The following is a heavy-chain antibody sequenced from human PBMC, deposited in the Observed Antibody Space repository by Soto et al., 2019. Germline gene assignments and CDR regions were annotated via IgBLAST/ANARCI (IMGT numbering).Heavy chain of an antibody. CDR2: IIPIFGTA. D-gene: IGHD3-22*01. Sequence: SVKVSCKASGGTFSSSAISWVRQVPGPGLEWMGGIIPIFGTANYAQKFQGRVTITADKSTSTAYMERSSLRSEDTAMNYCARAKGDYDCCDAFDIWGQGTMVTVS. CDR3: ARAKGDYDCCDAFDI. V-gene: IGHV1-69*06. CDR1: GGTFSSSA. J-gene: IGHJ3*02.